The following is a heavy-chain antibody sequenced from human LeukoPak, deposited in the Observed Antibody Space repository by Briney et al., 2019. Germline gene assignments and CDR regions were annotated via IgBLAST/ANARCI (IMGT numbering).Heavy chain of an antibody. D-gene: IGHD3-22*01. CDR3: ARSGIYYYDSSGYSRREFYYFDY. CDR2: IYTSGST. CDR1: GGSISSYY. J-gene: IGHJ4*02. Sequence: KPSETLSLTCTVSGGSISSYYWSWIRQPAGKGLEWIGRIYTSGSTNYNPSLKSRVTMSVDTSKNQFSLKLSSVTAADTAVYYCARSGIYYYDSSGYSRREFYYFDYWGQGTLVTVSS. V-gene: IGHV4-4*07.